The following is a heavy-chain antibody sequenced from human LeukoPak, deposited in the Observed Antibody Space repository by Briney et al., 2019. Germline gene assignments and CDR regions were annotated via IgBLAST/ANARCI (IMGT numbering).Heavy chain of an antibody. CDR1: GFTFSSYG. CDR2: ISYDGSNK. D-gene: IGHD1-26*01. J-gene: IGHJ6*03. CDR3: ARATWDPNYYYYMDV. V-gene: IGHV3-30*03. Sequence: GGSLRLSCAASGFTFSSYGMHWVRQTPGKGLEWVAVISYDGSNKHYVDSVKGRFTISRDNSKNTLYLQMNSLRAEDTAVYFCARATWDPNYYYYMDVWGKGTTVTISS.